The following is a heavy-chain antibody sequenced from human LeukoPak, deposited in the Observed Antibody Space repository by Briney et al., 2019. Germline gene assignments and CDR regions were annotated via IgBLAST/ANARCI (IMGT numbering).Heavy chain of an antibody. Sequence: SETLSLTCTVSGGSVSSSSYYWGWIRQPPGKGLEWIGSIYYSGSTYYNPSLKSRVTISVDKSKNQFSLKLSSVTAADTAVYYCARDLPRWYEIYAHAFDIWGQGTMVTVSS. CDR1: GGSVSSSSYY. CDR2: IYYSGST. J-gene: IGHJ3*02. V-gene: IGHV4-39*07. CDR3: ARDLPRWYEIYAHAFDI. D-gene: IGHD3-9*01.